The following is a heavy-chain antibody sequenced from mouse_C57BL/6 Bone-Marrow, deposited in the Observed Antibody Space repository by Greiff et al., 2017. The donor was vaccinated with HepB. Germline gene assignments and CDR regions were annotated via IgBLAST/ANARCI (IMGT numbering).Heavy chain of an antibody. J-gene: IGHJ3*01. V-gene: IGHV5-17*01. D-gene: IGHD1-1*01. CDR3: ARNYGSSWDWFAY. CDR2: ISSGSSTI. Sequence: NALEWVAYISSGSSTIYYADTVKGRFTISRDNAKNTLFLQMTSLRSEDTAMYYCARNYGSSWDWFAYWGQGTLVTVSA.